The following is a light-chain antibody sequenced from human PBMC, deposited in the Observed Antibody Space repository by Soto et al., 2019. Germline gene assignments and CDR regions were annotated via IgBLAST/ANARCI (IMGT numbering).Light chain of an antibody. CDR3: QQPYSTPYT. CDR1: QRITTY. J-gene: IGKJ2*01. V-gene: IGKV1-39*01. CDR2: TSG. Sequence: IQMTQSPSSLSASVGDRVTITCRASQRITTYLNWYQQKPGEAPKLLISTSGTLQRGVPSRFSGSVSGTDFTLTITALRPEDFATYFCQQPYSTPYTFGQGTKLEIK.